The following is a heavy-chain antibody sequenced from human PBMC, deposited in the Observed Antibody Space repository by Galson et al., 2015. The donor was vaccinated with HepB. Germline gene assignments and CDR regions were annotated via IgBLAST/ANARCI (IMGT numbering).Heavy chain of an antibody. Sequence: QVQLQESGPGLVKPSETLSLTCTVSGGSISSYYWSWIRQPPGQGLEWIGYIYYSGSTNYNPSLKSRVTISVDTSKNQFSLKLSSVTAADTAVYYCASQYSSGWYPLDYWGPGTLVIVSS. CDR1: GGSISSYY. J-gene: IGHJ4*02. D-gene: IGHD6-19*01. CDR3: ASQYSSGWYPLDY. CDR2: IYYSGST. V-gene: IGHV4-59*01.